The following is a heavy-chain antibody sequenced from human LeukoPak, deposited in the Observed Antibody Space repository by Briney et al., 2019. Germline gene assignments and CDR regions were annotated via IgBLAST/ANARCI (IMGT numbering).Heavy chain of an antibody. CDR3: AKDYLHDYGDSVLDAFDI. D-gene: IGHD4-17*01. CDR1: GFTFSSYG. J-gene: IGHJ3*02. V-gene: IGHV3-30*18. CDR2: ISYDGSNK. Sequence: PGRSLRLSCAASGFTFSSYGMHWVRQAPGKGLEWVAVISYDGSNKYYADSVKGRFTISRDNSKNTLYLQMNSLRAEDTAVYYCAKDYLHDYGDSVLDAFDIWGQGTMVTVSS.